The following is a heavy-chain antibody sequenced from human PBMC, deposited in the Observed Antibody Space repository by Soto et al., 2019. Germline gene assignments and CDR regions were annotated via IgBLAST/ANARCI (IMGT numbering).Heavy chain of an antibody. J-gene: IGHJ3*02. CDR3: ARDEVPDVQNDAFDI. CDR1: GYAFTTYH. Sequence: ASVKVSCKASGYAFTTYHMHWVRQAPGQGLEWMGMIDPSDGTTTYAQKLQGRVTMTRDTATSTGYMELSSLRSEDTAVYYCARDEVPDVQNDAFDIWGQGTMVTVSS. V-gene: IGHV1-46*04. CDR2: IDPSDGTT.